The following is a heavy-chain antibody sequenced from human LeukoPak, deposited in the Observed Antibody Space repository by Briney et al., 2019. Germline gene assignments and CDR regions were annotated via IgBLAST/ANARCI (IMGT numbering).Heavy chain of an antibody. CDR2: ISGSGGST. J-gene: IGHJ6*02. Sequence: GGSLRLSCAASGFTFSSYAMSWVRQAPGKGLEWVSAISGSGGSTYYADSVKGRFTISRDNSKDTLYLQMNSLRAEDTAVYYCAKGEDSSGWLDYYYGMDVWGQGTTVTVSS. CDR1: GFTFSSYA. D-gene: IGHD6-19*01. CDR3: AKGEDSSGWLDYYYGMDV. V-gene: IGHV3-23*01.